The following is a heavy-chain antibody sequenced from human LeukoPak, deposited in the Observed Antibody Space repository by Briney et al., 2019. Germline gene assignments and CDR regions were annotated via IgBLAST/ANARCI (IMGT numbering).Heavy chain of an antibody. CDR2: IRSSGEST. CDR3: ARESHGTGDQ. D-gene: IGHD3-10*01. J-gene: IGHJ4*02. CDR1: GFTFRTYA. V-gene: IGHV3-11*01. Sequence: GGSLRLSCAASGFTFRTYAMSWVRQAPGKGLEWVSSIRSSGESTNYADPVKGRFTVSRDNAKNSLYLQLNSLRAEDTAVYYCARESHGTGDQWGQGTLVTVSS.